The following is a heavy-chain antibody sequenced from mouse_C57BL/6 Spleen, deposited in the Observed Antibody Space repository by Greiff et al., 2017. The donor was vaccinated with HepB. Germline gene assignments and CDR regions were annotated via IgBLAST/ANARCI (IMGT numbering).Heavy chain of an antibody. CDR1: GFTFSSYA. CDR2: ISDGGSYT. Sequence: EVMLVESGGGLVKPGGSLKLSCAASGFTFSSYAMSWVRQTPEKRLEWVATISDGGSYTYYPDNVKGRFTISRDNAKNNLYLQMSHLKSEDTAMYYCARDALYYWGQGTTLTVSS. J-gene: IGHJ2*01. V-gene: IGHV5-4*01. CDR3: ARDALYY.